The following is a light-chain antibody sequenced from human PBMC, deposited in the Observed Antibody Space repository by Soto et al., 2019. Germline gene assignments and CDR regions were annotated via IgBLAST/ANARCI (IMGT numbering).Light chain of an antibody. CDR1: QTISTY. Sequence: DIQMTQSPSTLSAPXGDRVTITCRASQTISTYLAWYQQKPGRAPKLLIYDASGLEGGVPSRFSGSGSGTEFTLTISSLQPDDFATYYCQQYRAYSSWTFGQGTKVDIK. V-gene: IGKV1-5*01. CDR2: DAS. J-gene: IGKJ1*01. CDR3: QQYRAYSSWT.